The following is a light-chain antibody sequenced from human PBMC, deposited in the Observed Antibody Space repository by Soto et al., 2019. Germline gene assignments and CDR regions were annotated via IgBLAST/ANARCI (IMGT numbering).Light chain of an antibody. J-gene: IGLJ1*01. CDR3: SSHTSGSTRV. Sequence: QSVLTQPRSVSGSPGQSVTISCTGTTSDVGGYNYVSWYQQHPGKAPKLMIYDVTKRPSGVPDRFSGSKSGNTASLTISGLQAEDEADYYCSSHTSGSTRVFGSGTKLTVL. CDR1: TSDVGGYNY. CDR2: DVT. V-gene: IGLV2-11*01.